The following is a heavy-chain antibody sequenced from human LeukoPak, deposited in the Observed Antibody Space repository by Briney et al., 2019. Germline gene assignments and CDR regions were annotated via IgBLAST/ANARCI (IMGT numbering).Heavy chain of an antibody. J-gene: IGHJ3*02. CDR1: GYTFTGYY. CDR3: ARVRDIVVVPAAQGAFDI. CDR2: INPNSGGT. V-gene: IGHV1-2*02. Sequence: ASVKVSCKASGYTFTGYYMHWVRQAPGQGLEWMGWINPNSGGTSSAQKFQGRVTMTRDTSISTAYMELSRLRSDDTAVYYCARVRDIVVVPAAQGAFDIWGQGTMVTVSS. D-gene: IGHD2-2*01.